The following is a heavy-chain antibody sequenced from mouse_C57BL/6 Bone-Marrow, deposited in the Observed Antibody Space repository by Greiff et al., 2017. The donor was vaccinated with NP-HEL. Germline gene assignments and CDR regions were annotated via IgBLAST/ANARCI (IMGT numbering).Heavy chain of an antibody. J-gene: IGHJ3*01. CDR1: GYAFSSSW. D-gene: IGHD2-10*02. V-gene: IGHV1-82*01. CDR2: IYPGDGDT. Sequence: QVQLQQSGPELVKPGASVKISCKASGYAFSSSWMNWVKQRPGKGLEWIGRIYPGDGDTNYNGKFKGKATLTADKSSSTAYMQLSSLTSEDSAVYFCAKDWYGNYGFAYWGQGTLVTVSA. CDR3: AKDWYGNYGFAY.